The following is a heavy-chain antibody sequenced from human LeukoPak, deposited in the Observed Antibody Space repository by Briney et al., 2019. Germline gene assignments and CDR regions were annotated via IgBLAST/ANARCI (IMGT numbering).Heavy chain of an antibody. CDR1: GFTFSSYS. CDR2: ISSSSSYI. J-gene: IGHJ3*02. V-gene: IGHV3-21*01. Sequence: GGSLRLSCAASGFTFSSYSMNWVRQAPGKGLEWVSSISSSSSYIYYADSVKGRFTISRDNAKNSLYLQMNSLRAEDTAVYYCARGGPYYYDSSGYYGDAFDIWGQGTMVTVSS. D-gene: IGHD3-22*01. CDR3: ARGGPYYYDSSGYYGDAFDI.